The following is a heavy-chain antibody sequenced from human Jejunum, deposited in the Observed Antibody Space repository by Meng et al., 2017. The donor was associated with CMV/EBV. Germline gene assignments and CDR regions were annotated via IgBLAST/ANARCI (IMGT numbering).Heavy chain of an antibody. CDR3: ARVNLAESTSSPDYFDY. D-gene: IGHD6-6*01. Sequence: SISTADYYWSWNRQVPGRRLEWIGYIYHSGSTSYNPSLKSRVTMSVDTSKDHFSLKVSSVTAADTAMYYCARVNLAESTSSPDYFDYWGQGTLVTVSS. V-gene: IGHV4-30-4*08. CDR1: SISTADYY. CDR2: IYHSGST. J-gene: IGHJ4*02.